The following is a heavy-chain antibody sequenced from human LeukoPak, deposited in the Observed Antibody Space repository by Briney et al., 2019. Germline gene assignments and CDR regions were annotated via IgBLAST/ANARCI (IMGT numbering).Heavy chain of an antibody. CDR3: ARGGVTRRRYYYYYMDV. D-gene: IGHD3-3*01. Sequence: ASVKVSCKASGYTFTSYYMHWVRQAPGQGLEWMGIINPSGGSTSYAQKFQGRVTMTRDMSTSTVYVELSSLRSEDTAVYYCARGGVTRRRYYYYYMDVWGKGTTVTVSS. CDR2: INPSGGST. J-gene: IGHJ6*03. V-gene: IGHV1-46*01. CDR1: GYTFTSYY.